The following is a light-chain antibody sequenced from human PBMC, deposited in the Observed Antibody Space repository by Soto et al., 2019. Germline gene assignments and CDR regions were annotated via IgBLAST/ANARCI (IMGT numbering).Light chain of an antibody. Sequence: DIQMTQSPSSVAASVGDRVTITCRASQDISSWLAWFQQKPGKAPKLLIYGASTLPSGVPSRFSGSGSGTDFTLTISSLQPEDFETHYCQPANSFPLTLGGGTNVDIK. J-gene: IGKJ4*01. V-gene: IGKV1-12*01. CDR2: GAS. CDR1: QDISSW. CDR3: QPANSFPLT.